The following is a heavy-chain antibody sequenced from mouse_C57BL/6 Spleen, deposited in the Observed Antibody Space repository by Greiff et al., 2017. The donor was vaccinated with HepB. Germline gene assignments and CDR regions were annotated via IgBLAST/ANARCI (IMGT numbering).Heavy chain of an antibody. CDR2: ISYDGSN. CDR1: GYSITSGYY. J-gene: IGHJ1*03. CDR3: ARSGTSWYFDV. D-gene: IGHD4-1*01. Sequence: EVQVVESGPGLVKPSQSLSLTCSVTGYSITSGYYWNWIRQFPGNKLEWMGYISYDGSNNYNPSLKNRISITRDTSKNQFFLKLNSVTTEDTATYYCARSGTSWYFDVWGTGTTVTVSS. V-gene: IGHV3-6*01.